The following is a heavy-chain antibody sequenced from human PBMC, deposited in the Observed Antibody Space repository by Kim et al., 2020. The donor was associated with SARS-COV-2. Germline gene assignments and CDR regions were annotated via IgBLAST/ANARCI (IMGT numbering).Heavy chain of an antibody. Sequence: YNTEYRASAKGRFTISRDDSTNSLYLQITSLKAEDTAVYYCASIYYNGRDYWGQGTLVTVSS. CDR3: ASIYYNGRDY. J-gene: IGHJ4*02. V-gene: IGHV3-72*01. CDR2: YNT. D-gene: IGHD3-10*01.